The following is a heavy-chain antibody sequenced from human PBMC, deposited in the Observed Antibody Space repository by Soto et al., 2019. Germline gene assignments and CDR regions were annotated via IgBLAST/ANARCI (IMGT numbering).Heavy chain of an antibody. Sequence: QVQLQESGPGLVKPSETLSLTCSVSGGSIGTYYWSWIRQPPWQGLEWLGYIYYTGSTNYNPALKSQVTLSVITSKTQCALKLSFVTAAASVVYCGARLAYFYDRSGSKRPAFYIWGQGTMFPVSS. V-gene: IGHV4-59*08. CDR3: ARLAYFYDRSGSKRPAFYI. CDR2: IYYTGST. CDR1: GGSIGTYY. D-gene: IGHD3-22*01. J-gene: IGHJ3*02.